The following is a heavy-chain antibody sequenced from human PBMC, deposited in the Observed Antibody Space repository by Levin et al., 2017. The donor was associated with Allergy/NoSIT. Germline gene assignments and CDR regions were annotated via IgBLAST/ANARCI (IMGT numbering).Heavy chain of an antibody. CDR1: GFTFSSYA. CDR3: ATRHLGGGSGYCFDI. V-gene: IGHV3-23*01. D-gene: IGHD2-15*01. J-gene: IGHJ3*02. CDR2: ISGSGGST. Sequence: GGSLRLSCAASGFTFSSYAMSWVRQAPGKGLEWVSAISGSGGSTYYADSVKGRFTISRDNSKNTLYLQMNSLRAEDTAVYYCATRHLGGGSGYCFDIWGQGTMVTVSS.